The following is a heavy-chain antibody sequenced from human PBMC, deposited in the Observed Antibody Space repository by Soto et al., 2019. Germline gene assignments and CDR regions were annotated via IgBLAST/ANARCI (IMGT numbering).Heavy chain of an antibody. J-gene: IGHJ5*02. CDR2: INTYNGNT. V-gene: IGHV1-18*01. Sequence: ASVKVSCKASGYTFTNYGISWVRQAPGQGLEWMGWINTYNGNTNHAQKLQGRVTMTTDTSTSTAYMELRSLRSDDTAVYYCARGVGSGSYYNQYNWFDPWGQGTLVTVSS. CDR3: ARGVGSGSYYNQYNWFDP. D-gene: IGHD3-10*01. CDR1: GYTFTNYG.